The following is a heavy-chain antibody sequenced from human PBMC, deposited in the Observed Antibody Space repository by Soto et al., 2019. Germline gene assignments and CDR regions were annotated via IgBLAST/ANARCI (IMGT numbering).Heavy chain of an antibody. D-gene: IGHD2-2*02. CDR2: IYYSGST. CDR3: AREYPLATPHYYYGMDV. V-gene: IGHV4-31*03. CDR1: GGSISSGGYY. J-gene: IGHJ6*02. Sequence: PSETLSLTCTVSGGSISSGGYYWSWIRQHPGKGLEWIGYIYYSGSTYYNPSLKSRVTISVDTSKNQFSLKLSSVTAADTAVYYCAREYPLATPHYYYGMDVWGQGTTVTVSS.